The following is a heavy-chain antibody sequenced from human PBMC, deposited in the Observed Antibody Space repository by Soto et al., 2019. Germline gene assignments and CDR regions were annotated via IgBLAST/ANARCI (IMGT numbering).Heavy chain of an antibody. V-gene: IGHV4-34*01. J-gene: IGHJ6*02. D-gene: IGHD5-18*01. Sequence: VQLQQWGAGLLKPSETLSLTCAVYGGSFSGYYWSWIRQPPGKGLEWIGEINHSGSTNYNPSLKSRVTISVDTSKNQFSLKLSSVTAADTAVYYCARGRGYSYGKGYYYYGMDVWGQGTTVTVSS. CDR3: ARGRGYSYGKGYYYYGMDV. CDR2: INHSGST. CDR1: GGSFSGYY.